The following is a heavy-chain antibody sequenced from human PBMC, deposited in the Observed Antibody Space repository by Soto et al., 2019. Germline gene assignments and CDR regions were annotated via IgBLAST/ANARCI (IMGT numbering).Heavy chain of an antibody. J-gene: IGHJ4*02. CDR2: FYYSGNT. Sequence: SETLSLTCTVSGASISSTSYYWVWIRQPPGKGLEWIGSFYYSGNTYYNPSLKSRVTMSVDTSKNQFSLKLNSMTAADTAIYYCARVGGSGWNFDSWGQGILVTVSS. CDR3: ARVGGSGWNFDS. V-gene: IGHV4-39*07. D-gene: IGHD6-19*01. CDR1: GASISSTSYY.